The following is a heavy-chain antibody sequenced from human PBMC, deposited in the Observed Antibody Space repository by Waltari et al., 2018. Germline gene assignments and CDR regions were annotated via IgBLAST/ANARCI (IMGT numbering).Heavy chain of an antibody. CDR2: INHHADIT. Sequence: QVQLVQSGAEVKKPGASVKVSCKASGYTFTAYFLHWLRQAPGQGLEWIGWINHHADITVYAQNFRDRVTVTMDTSISTAYMELNGLRSDDTAIYYCARSVAVTTFGCQFDPWGQGTLVTVSS. D-gene: IGHD4-17*01. J-gene: IGHJ5*02. CDR3: ARSVAVTTFGCQFDP. CDR1: GYTFTAYF. V-gene: IGHV1-2*02.